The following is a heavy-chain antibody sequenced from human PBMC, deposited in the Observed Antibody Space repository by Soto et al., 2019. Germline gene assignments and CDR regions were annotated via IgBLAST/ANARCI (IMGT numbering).Heavy chain of an antibody. CDR3: VSQRTTVPTQAYFDY. CDR2: VDYRGRS. D-gene: IGHD4-17*01. V-gene: IGHV4-39*01. CDR1: GGSVTNSSYY. Sequence: SETLSLPCTVSGGSVTNSSYYWGWIRQSPGKGLEWIGSVDYRGRSYSKSSVKSRVTISVDTSKNRFSLSLNSVTASDTAVYFCVSQRTTVPTQAYFDYWGPGTLVTVS. J-gene: IGHJ4*02.